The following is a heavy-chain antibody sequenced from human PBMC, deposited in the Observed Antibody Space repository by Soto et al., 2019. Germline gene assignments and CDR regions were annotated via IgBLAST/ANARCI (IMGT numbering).Heavy chain of an antibody. CDR2: ISAYNGNT. D-gene: IGHD3-10*01. V-gene: IGHV1-18*01. Sequence: QVQLVQSGAEVKKPGASVKVSCKASGYTFTSYGISWVRQAPGQGLEWMGWISAYNGNTNYAQKRQGRVTMTTDTSTSTAYMELRSLRSDDTAVYYCARGRITMVRGVRGYYYMDVWGKGTTVTVSS. CDR1: GYTFTSYG. J-gene: IGHJ6*03. CDR3: ARGRITMVRGVRGYYYMDV.